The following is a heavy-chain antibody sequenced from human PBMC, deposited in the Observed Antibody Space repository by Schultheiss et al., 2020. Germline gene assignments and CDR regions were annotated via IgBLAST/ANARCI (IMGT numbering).Heavy chain of an antibody. CDR2: IYYSGST. D-gene: IGHD3-3*01. Sequence: SETLSLTCTVSGGSISSSSYYWGWIRQPPGKGLEWIGSIYYSGSTYYNPSLKSRVTISVDTCKNQFSLKLSSVTAADTAVYYCARSYYDFWSGYYRGDYWGQGTLVTVSS. V-gene: IGHV4-39*01. CDR1: GGSISSSSYY. J-gene: IGHJ4*02. CDR3: ARSYYDFWSGYYRGDY.